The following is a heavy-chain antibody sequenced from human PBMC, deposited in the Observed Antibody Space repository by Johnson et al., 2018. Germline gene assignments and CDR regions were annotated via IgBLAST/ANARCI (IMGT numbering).Heavy chain of an antibody. CDR2: INHSGST. J-gene: IGHJ1*01. V-gene: IGHV4-34*01. CDR1: GGSFSGYY. CDR3: ARGLRIVGAKYFQH. Sequence: QVQLQQWGAGLLKPSETLSLTCAVYGGSFSGYYWSWIRQPPGKGLEWIGEINHSGSTNYNPSLKSRVTISVEPSKNQFSLKLSSVTAADPAVYYCARGLRIVGAKYFQHWGQGTLVTVSS. D-gene: IGHD1-26*01.